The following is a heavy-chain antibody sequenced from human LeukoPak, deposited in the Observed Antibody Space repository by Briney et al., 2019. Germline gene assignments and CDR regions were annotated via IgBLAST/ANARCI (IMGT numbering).Heavy chain of an antibody. CDR1: GGSFSGYY. CDR3: ARVRAYTMIVVGLGYFDY. V-gene: IGHV4-34*01. Sequence: SETLSLTCAVYGGSFSGYYWSWIRQPPGKGLEWIGEINHSGSTNYNPSLKSRVTISVDTSKNQFSLKLSSVTAADTAVYYCARVRAYTMIVVGLGYFDYWGQGTLVTVSS. CDR2: INHSGST. J-gene: IGHJ4*02. D-gene: IGHD3-22*01.